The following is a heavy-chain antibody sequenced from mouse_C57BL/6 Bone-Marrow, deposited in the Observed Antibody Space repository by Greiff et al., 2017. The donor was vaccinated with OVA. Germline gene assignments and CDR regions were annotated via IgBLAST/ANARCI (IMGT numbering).Heavy chain of an antibody. D-gene: IGHD2-5*01. J-gene: IGHJ2*01. CDR2: IDPSDSYT. Sequence: QVQLKQPGAELVRPGTSVKLSCKASGYTFTSYWMHWVKQRPGQGLEWIGVIDPSDSYTNYNQKFKGKATLTVDTSSSTAYMQLSSLTSEDSAVYYCARNYSNYPDFDYWGQGTTLTVSS. CDR1: GYTFTSYW. V-gene: IGHV1-59*01. CDR3: ARNYSNYPDFDY.